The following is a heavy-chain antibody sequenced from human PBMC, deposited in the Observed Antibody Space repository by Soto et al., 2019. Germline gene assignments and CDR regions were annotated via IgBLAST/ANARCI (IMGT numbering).Heavy chain of an antibody. V-gene: IGHV3-33*01. D-gene: IGHD1-26*01. J-gene: IGHJ6*02. CDR2: IWYDGSNK. CDR3: ARGSGSHYYYYGMDV. Sequence: GGSLRLSCAASGFTFSSYGMHWVRQAPGKGLEWVAVIWYDGSNKYYADSVKGRFTISRDNSKNTLYLQMNSLRAEDTAVYYCARGSGSHYYYYGMDVWGQGTTVTVSS. CDR1: GFTFSSYG.